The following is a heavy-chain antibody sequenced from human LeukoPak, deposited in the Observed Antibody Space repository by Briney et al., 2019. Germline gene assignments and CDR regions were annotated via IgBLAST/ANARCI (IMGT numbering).Heavy chain of an antibody. CDR3: ARDFGVGKDGDYPNPNWFDP. CDR1: GGSISSSSYY. V-gene: IGHV4-39*07. J-gene: IGHJ5*02. Sequence: SETLSLTCTVSGGSISSSSYYWGWIRQPPGKGLEWIGSIYYSGSTYYNPSLKSRVTISVDTSKNQFSLKLSSVTAADTAVYYCARDFGVGKDGDYPNPNWFDPWGQGTLVTVSS. CDR2: IYYSGST. D-gene: IGHD4-17*01.